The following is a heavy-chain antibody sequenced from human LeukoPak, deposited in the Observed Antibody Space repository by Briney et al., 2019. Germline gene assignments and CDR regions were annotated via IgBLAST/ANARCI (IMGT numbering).Heavy chain of an antibody. CDR1: GGSISSSSYY. CDR2: IYYSGST. CDR3: ARMVGSGWYLDWFDP. V-gene: IGHV4-39*01. D-gene: IGHD6-19*01. J-gene: IGHJ5*02. Sequence: SETLSLTCTVSGGSISSSSYYWGWSRQPPGRGREWIVSIYYSGSTYYNPALKSRITISVDTSKNQFSLKLSSVTAADTAVYYCARMVGSGWYLDWFDPWGQGTLVTVSS.